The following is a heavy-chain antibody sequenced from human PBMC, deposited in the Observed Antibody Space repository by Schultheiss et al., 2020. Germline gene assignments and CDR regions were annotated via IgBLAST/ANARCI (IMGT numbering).Heavy chain of an antibody. V-gene: IGHV4-31*03. J-gene: IGHJ6*02. CDR3: ARCEYGGYYYYGMDV. CDR1: GGSISSGGYY. D-gene: IGHD4-17*01. CDR2: IYHSGRT. Sequence: SETLSLTCTVSGGSISSGGYYWSWIRQHPGKGLEWIGEIYHSGRTNYNPSLKSRVTISVDKSKNQFSLKVTSVTAADTAVYYCARCEYGGYYYYGMDVWGQGTTVNVYS.